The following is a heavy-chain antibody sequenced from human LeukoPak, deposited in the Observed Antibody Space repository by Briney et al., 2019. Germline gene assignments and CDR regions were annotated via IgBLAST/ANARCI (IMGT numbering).Heavy chain of an antibody. CDR3: ARHPFSSPFDH. V-gene: IGHV4-59*08. Sequence: QTSETLSLTCTVSGASVSGDYWSWIRQPPGKGLEWIGYIYVSGNSNYNPSLKSRVSISLDTSKNQVSLTLTSVTAADTAVYYCARHPFSSPFDHWGQGTLVAVSS. D-gene: IGHD2/OR15-2a*01. CDR1: GASVSGDY. CDR2: IYVSGNS. J-gene: IGHJ4*02.